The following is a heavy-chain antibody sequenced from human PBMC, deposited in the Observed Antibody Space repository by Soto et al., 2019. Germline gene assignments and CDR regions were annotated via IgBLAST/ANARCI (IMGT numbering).Heavy chain of an antibody. CDR3: ARLGGALHPLSALDI. CDR1: GDFINNYY. Sequence: PSETLSLTCTVSGDFINNYYWSWIRQPPGEGLEWIGYMSESGGTSYNPSLKSRATISGDTSKNHLSLNLNSVTAADTAVYFCARLGGALHPLSALDIWGQGTTVTVSS. J-gene: IGHJ3*02. V-gene: IGHV4-59*01. CDR2: MSESGGT. D-gene: IGHD1-26*01.